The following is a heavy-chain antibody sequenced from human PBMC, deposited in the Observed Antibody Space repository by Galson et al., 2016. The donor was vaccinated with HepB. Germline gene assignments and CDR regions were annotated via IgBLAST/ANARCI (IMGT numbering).Heavy chain of an antibody. CDR1: GFTFNSYE. CDR2: ISESGRNT. V-gene: IGHV3-48*03. Sequence: SLRLSCAASGFTFNSYEINWVRQAPGKGLEWVSYISESGRNTHYADSVKGRFTISRDNAKNSLYLQMNSLRAEDTAVYYCARDGREMVTPKVIKFDAFDIWGQGTRVTVSS. J-gene: IGHJ3*02. CDR3: ARDGREMVTPKVIKFDAFDI. D-gene: IGHD5-24*01.